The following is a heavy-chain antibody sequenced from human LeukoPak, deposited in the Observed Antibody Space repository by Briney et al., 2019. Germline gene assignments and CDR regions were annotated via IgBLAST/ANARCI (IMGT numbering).Heavy chain of an antibody. Sequence: GGSLRLSSVGSGFTFRSHAMSWVRQAPEKGLEFVSGIYENGGTTYYADSVKGRFSISRDNSKNTLYLQMDSLRGEDTAVYYCAKDVGKWESLHFFDYWGQGTLVTVSS. D-gene: IGHD1-26*01. J-gene: IGHJ4*02. CDR3: AKDVGKWESLHFFDY. CDR2: IYENGGTT. CDR1: GFTFRSHA. V-gene: IGHV3-23*01.